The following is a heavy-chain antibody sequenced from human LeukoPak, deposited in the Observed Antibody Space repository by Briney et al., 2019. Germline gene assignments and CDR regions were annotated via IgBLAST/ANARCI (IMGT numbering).Heavy chain of an antibody. Sequence: SETLSLTCALSGDSISNDKWWSWVRQSPVKGLEWIGEMYHSGSTNYNPSLKSRVTISVDKSNNQFSLKLISVTAADTAMYYCATGTSWYYYYCDQETLVTVSS. CDR1: GDSISNDKW. CDR2: MYHSGST. J-gene: IGHJ4*02. V-gene: IGHV4-4*02. D-gene: IGHD2-8*01. CDR3: ATGTSWYYYY.